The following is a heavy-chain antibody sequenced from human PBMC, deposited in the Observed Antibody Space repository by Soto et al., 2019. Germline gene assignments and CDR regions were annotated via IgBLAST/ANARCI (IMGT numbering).Heavy chain of an antibody. V-gene: IGHV1-46*01. CDR1: GYSFTIYY. D-gene: IGHD6-19*01. CDR2: INPSGGST. Sequence: KLACKASGYSFTIYYRHWLRQKTGQGLEWMGIINPSGGSTSYAQKFQGRVTMTRDTSTSTVYMELSSLRSEDTAVYYCARDLQVAGTGGGIDYWGQGTLVTVSS. CDR3: ARDLQVAGTGGGIDY. J-gene: IGHJ4*02.